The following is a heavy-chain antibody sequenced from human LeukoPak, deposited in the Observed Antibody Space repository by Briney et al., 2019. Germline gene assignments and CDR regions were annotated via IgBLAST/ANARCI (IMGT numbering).Heavy chain of an antibody. CDR2: INSDGGST. CDR3: GRVGLTGQMAAFDY. CDR1: GFTFSSYW. V-gene: IGHV3-74*01. J-gene: IGHJ4*02. D-gene: IGHD3-9*01. Sequence: GGSLRLSCAASGFTFSSYWMHWVRQAPGKGLEWVSRINSDGGSTTYADSVKGRFTISRDNAQNTMYLQMSSLRADDSAVYYCGRVGLTGQMAAFDYWGQGALVTVST.